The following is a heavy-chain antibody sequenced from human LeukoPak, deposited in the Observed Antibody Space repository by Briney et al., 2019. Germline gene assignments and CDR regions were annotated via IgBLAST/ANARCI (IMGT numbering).Heavy chain of an antibody. CDR1: GFTFSSYA. V-gene: IGHV3-74*01. J-gene: IGHJ4*02. D-gene: IGHD6-19*01. Sequence: GGSLRLSCAAPGFTFSSYAMSWVRQAPGKGLVWVSRINSDGSSTTYADSVKGRFTISRDNAKNTLYLQMNSLRAEDTAVYYCARLGGIAVTGAIDYWGQGTLVTVSS. CDR2: INSDGSST. CDR3: ARLGGIAVTGAIDY.